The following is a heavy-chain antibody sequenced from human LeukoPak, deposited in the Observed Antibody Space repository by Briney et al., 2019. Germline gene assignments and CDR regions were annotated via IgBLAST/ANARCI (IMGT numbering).Heavy chain of an antibody. CDR3: ASDYGGNSPFDP. CDR2: IIPIFGTA. Sequence: SVKVSCKASGGTFSSYAISWVRQAPGQGLEWMGGIIPIFGTANYAQKFQGRVTITADKSTSTAYMELSSLRSEDTAVYYCASDYGGNSPFDPWGQGTLVTVSS. J-gene: IGHJ5*02. D-gene: IGHD4-23*01. CDR1: GGTFSSYA. V-gene: IGHV1-69*06.